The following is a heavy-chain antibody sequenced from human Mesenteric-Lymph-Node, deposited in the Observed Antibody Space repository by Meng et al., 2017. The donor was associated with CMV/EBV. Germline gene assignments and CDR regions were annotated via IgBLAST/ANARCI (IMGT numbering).Heavy chain of an antibody. V-gene: IGHV3-48*03. Sequence: GESLKISCAASGFTFSSYAMSWVRQAPGKGLEWVSYISSSGSTIYYADSVKGRFTISRDNAKNSLYLQMNSLRAEDTAVYYCARPPYSSSWYYFDYWGQGTLVTVSS. CDR2: ISSSGSTI. CDR1: GFTFSSYA. D-gene: IGHD6-13*01. CDR3: ARPPYSSSWYYFDY. J-gene: IGHJ4*02.